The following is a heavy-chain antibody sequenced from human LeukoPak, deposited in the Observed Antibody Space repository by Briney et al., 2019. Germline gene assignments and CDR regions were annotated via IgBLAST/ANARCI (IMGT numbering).Heavy chain of an antibody. CDR2: ITSTSSYR. J-gene: IGHJ4*02. CDR1: GFTFSSYS. CDR3: ARGGDYDY. D-gene: IGHD4-17*01. Sequence: PGGSLRLPCAASGFTFSSYSMNWVRQAPGKGLDWVSSITSTSSYRYYADSVKGRFTISRDNAEKSLYLQMNSLRAEDTAVYYCARGGDYDYWGQGTLVTGSS. V-gene: IGHV3-21*01.